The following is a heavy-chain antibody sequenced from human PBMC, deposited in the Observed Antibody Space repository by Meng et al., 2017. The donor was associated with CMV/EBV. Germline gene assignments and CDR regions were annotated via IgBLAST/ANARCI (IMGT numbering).Heavy chain of an antibody. CDR2: IYYSGST. CDR1: GGSISSSSYY. CDR3: VTWLWFGELSGYYFDY. Sequence: QPHLQEPAPGLVKPSETLSLTCTVSGGSISSSSYYWGWIRQPPGKGLEWIGSIYYSGSTYYNPSLKSRVTISVDTSKNQFSLKLSSVTAADTAVYYCVTWLWFGELSGYYFDYWGQGTLVTVSS. D-gene: IGHD3-10*01. V-gene: IGHV4-39*07. J-gene: IGHJ4*02.